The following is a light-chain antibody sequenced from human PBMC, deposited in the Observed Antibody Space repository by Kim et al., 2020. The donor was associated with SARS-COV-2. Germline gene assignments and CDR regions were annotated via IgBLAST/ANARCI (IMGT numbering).Light chain of an antibody. Sequence: VARGQTARITCGGDDIGGRNVHWYHQKPGQAPVLVIYRDTNRPAGIPERFSGSNSGNTATLTIDRAEAGDEADYYCQVWFRSTVVFGGGTQLTVL. J-gene: IGLJ2*01. CDR3: QVWFRSTVV. CDR1: DIGGRN. V-gene: IGLV3-9*01. CDR2: RDT.